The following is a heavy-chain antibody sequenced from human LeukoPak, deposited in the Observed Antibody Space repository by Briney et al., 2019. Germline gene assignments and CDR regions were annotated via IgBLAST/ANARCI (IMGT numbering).Heavy chain of an antibody. V-gene: IGHV1-18*01. Sequence: GASVKVSCKASGYTFTSYGISWVRQAPGQGLEWMGWISDYNGNTNYAQKLQGRVTMTTDTSTSTAYMELRSLRSDDTAVYYCARETYGSGSYYYYYYYMDVWGKGTTVTISS. J-gene: IGHJ6*03. CDR1: GYTFTSYG. D-gene: IGHD3-10*01. CDR2: ISDYNGNT. CDR3: ARETYGSGSYYYYYYYMDV.